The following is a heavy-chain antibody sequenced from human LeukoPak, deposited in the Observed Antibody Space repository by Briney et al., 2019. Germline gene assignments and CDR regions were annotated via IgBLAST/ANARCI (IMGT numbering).Heavy chain of an antibody. D-gene: IGHD3-22*01. CDR3: ARVYYHGAEVSFLFDI. J-gene: IGHJ3*02. V-gene: IGHV3-21*01. Sequence: GESLRPSCAASGFTFSNYNVNCVRHAPGKGLEWVSSIATSSTYMYYANSVMGRFIISRNNAENSLYLQLNTLRAEDTAVYYCARVYYHGAEVSFLFDIWGQGTMVTVSS. CDR2: IATSSTYM. CDR1: GFTFSNYN.